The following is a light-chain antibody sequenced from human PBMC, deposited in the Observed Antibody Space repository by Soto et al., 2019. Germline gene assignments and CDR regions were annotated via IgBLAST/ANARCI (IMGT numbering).Light chain of an antibody. CDR1: QSVSSN. J-gene: IGKJ1*01. V-gene: IGKV3-15*01. CDR3: QQYNNWPPWT. CDR2: GAS. Sequence: EIVMTQSPATLSVSPGERATLSCRASQSVSSNLAWYQQKPGHAPRLLIYGASTRATGIPARFSCSGSGTEFTLTISSLQSEDFAVYYCQQYNNWPPWTFGQGTKVEIK.